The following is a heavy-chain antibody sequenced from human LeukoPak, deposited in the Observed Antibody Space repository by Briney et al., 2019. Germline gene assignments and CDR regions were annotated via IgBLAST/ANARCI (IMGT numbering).Heavy chain of an antibody. CDR1: GFTVSSFG. V-gene: IGHV3-30*18. CDR3: AKDLGVTASGH. Sequence: GGSLRLACAASGFTVSSFGIHSVRQAPGKGLEWVAVISYDGSNKYYADSVKGRFTISRDNSKNTLYLQMNSLRAEDTAVYYCAKDLGVTASGHWGQGTLVTVSS. CDR2: ISYDGSNK. D-gene: IGHD1-14*01. J-gene: IGHJ4*02.